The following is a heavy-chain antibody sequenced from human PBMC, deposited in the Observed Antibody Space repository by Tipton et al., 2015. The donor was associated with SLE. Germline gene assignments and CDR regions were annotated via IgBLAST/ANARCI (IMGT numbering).Heavy chain of an antibody. J-gene: IGHJ6*02. Sequence: TLSLTCTVSGGSIGTYYWSWIRQPPGKGLEWIGYIYFSGTTSYNPSLKSRVTMSVDTSRDQFSLRLSSVTAADTAVYFCARSRGNSGYDYFYYYYGLDVWGQGTTVTVSS. CDR3: ARSRGNSGYDYFYYYYGLDV. V-gene: IGHV4-59*01. CDR1: GGSIGTYY. D-gene: IGHD5-12*01. CDR2: IYFSGTT.